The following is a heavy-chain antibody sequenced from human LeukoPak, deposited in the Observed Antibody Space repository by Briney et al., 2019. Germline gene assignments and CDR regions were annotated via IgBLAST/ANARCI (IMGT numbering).Heavy chain of an antibody. CDR3: AKRGLYSSTWYGFDY. CDR1: GFTFSNYV. Sequence: GGSLRLSCAASGFTFSNYVMTWVRQGPGKGLEWVSGISGSGGSTYYTDSVKGRFTISRDNSKNTLYLQMNSLTVEDTAVYYCAKRGLYSSTWYGFDYWGQGTLVTVSS. V-gene: IGHV3-23*01. D-gene: IGHD6-13*01. CDR2: ISGSGGST. J-gene: IGHJ4*02.